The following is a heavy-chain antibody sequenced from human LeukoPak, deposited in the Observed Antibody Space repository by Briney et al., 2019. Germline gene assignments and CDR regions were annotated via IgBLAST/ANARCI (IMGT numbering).Heavy chain of an antibody. V-gene: IGHV3-30-3*01. Sequence: GGSLRLSCAASGLTFSSYAMHWVRQAPGKGLEWVAVISSYDGRNKYYADSVKGRFTISRDNSTNTLYLQMNSLRPTNTAVYYCVRDSGRWFDPWGEGTLVTVSS. CDR1: GLTFSSYA. CDR3: VRDSGRWFDP. J-gene: IGHJ5*02. D-gene: IGHD6-25*01. CDR2: ISSYDGRNK.